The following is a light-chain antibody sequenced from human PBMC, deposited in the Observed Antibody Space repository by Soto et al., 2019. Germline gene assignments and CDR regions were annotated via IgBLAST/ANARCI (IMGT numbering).Light chain of an antibody. V-gene: IGKV3-20*01. CDR3: PQYDSSPLT. CDR1: QGVSSSY. Sequence: EMVLTRSAGTLSLPAGERASLSCRASQGVSSSYLAWYQQKSVQAPRLLIYGVSSRATGIPARFSGSGSWTDFSRTISRLEPEDFAVYYCPQYDSSPLTFGGGTKVEIK. J-gene: IGKJ4*01. CDR2: GVS.